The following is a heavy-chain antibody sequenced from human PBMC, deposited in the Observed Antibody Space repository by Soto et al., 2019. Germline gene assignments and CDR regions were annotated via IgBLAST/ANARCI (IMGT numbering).Heavy chain of an antibody. CDR1: GFMFSAYT. V-gene: IGHV3-21*06. D-gene: IGHD3-16*01. J-gene: IGHJ1*01. CDR2: ISDDSSYI. Sequence: VGSVRLSCAASGFMFSAYTMNWVRQAPGKGLEWLSSISDDSSYIDYADSLRGRFTASRDNARNSLYLQIDGLGVEDTAVYYCATPYYFNHWGPGTLVTVSS. CDR3: ATPYYFNH.